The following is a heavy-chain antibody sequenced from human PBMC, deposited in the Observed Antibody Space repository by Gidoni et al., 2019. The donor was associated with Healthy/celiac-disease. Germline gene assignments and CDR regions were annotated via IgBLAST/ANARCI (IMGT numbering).Heavy chain of an antibody. CDR1: GGSFSGYY. CDR3: ARKYGSGSFIY. Sequence: QVQLQQWGAGLLKPSGSLSLTCAVYGGSFSGYYWSWIRQPPGKGLEWIGEINHSGSTNYNPSLKSRVTISVDTSKNQFSLKLSSVTAADTAVYYCARKYGSGSFIYWGQGTLVTVSS. CDR2: INHSGST. V-gene: IGHV4-34*01. J-gene: IGHJ4*02. D-gene: IGHD3-10*01.